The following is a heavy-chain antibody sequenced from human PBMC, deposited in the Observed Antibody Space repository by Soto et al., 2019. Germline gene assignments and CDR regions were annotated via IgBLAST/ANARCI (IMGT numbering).Heavy chain of an antibody. J-gene: IGHJ4*02. V-gene: IGHV3-15*01. D-gene: IGHD3-16*01. CDR2: IKSKTDDGTT. Sequence: LRLSCAASGFTFSDAWMSWVRQTPGKGLEWVGRIKSKTDDGTTDYAPPVKGRFTISRDDSKATLYLQMNSLKTEDTAVYYCTTGQHYDNVWVSVLYWGQGTPVTVSS. CDR1: GFTFSDAW. CDR3: TTGQHYDNVWVSVLY.